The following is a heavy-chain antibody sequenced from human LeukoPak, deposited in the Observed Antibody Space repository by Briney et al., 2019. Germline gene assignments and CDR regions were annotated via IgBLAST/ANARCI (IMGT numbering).Heavy chain of an antibody. CDR3: ARGSPLGINWFDP. J-gene: IGHJ5*02. CDR2: IYYSGST. CDR1: GGSISSSSYY. Sequence: PSETLSLTCTVSGGSISSSSYYWGWIRQPPGKGLEWIGSIYYSGSTYYNPSLKSRVTISVDTSKNQFSLKLSSVTAADTAVYYCARGSPLGINWFDPWGQGTLVTVSS. D-gene: IGHD7-27*01. V-gene: IGHV4-39*07.